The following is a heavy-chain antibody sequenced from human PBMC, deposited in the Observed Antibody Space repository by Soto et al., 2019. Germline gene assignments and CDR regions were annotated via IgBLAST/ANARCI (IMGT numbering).Heavy chain of an antibody. J-gene: IGHJ4*02. CDR2: ISAYNGNT. CDR1: GYTFTSYG. D-gene: IGHD2-15*01. V-gene: IGHV1-18*01. Sequence: QVQLVQSGAEVKKPGASVKVSCKASGYTFTSYGISWVRQAPGQGLEWMGWISAYNGNTNYAQKLQGRVPMTTDTSASTAYMELRSLRSDATAVYYCARRVYCSGGSCPRNLDYWGQGTLVTVSS. CDR3: ARRVYCSGGSCPRNLDY.